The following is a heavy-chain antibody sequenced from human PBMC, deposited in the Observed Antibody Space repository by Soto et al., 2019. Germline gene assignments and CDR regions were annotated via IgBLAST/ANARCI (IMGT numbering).Heavy chain of an antibody. D-gene: IGHD2-15*01. Sequence: EVQLLESGGSLVQPGGSLRLSCVASGFTFTGYAMRWVRQAPGKGLEWVSGISDSGGSTYDADSVKGRFTISRDNSKNTLYLQMNSLRVEDTALYYCAKGTEVVVDPGDAFDIRGQGTTVTVSS. J-gene: IGHJ3*02. V-gene: IGHV3-23*01. CDR1: GFTFTGYA. CDR3: AKGTEVVVDPGDAFDI. CDR2: ISDSGGST.